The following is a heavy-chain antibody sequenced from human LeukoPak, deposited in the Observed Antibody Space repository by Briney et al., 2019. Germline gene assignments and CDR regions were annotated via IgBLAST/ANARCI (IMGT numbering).Heavy chain of an antibody. CDR3: AKGSGASRPYYLDY. CDR1: GFTVSSDY. V-gene: IGHV3-53*01. Sequence: GGSLRLSCAASGFTVSSDYMSWVRQAPGKGLEWVSLIYAGGSTYYADSVKGRFTISRDSSKSTLYLQMTSLTAEDTAVYYCAKGSGASRPYYLDYWGRGTLVTVSS. D-gene: IGHD3-10*01. J-gene: IGHJ4*02. CDR2: IYAGGST.